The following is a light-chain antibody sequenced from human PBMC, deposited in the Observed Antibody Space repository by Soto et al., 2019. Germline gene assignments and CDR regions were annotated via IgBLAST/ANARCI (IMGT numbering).Light chain of an antibody. CDR1: ESVSENY. V-gene: IGKV3-20*01. CDR3: QQYGSSTLT. J-gene: IGKJ4*01. CDR2: GAS. Sequence: EILLTQSPGTLSLSPAERATLSCGASESVSENYLAWYQKRSGQAPRLVIYGASSRASAVPERLSGSGYGADLTITISRMEKEDFEVYYCQQYGSSTLTFGGGTKVDIK.